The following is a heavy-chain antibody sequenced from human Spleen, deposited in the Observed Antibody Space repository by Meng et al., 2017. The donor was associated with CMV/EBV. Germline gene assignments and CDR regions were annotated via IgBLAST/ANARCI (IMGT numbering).Heavy chain of an antibody. CDR3: ATQDGSGSYDYYYGMDV. CDR2: FRSGGSYI. CDR1: GFSFSSYS. V-gene: IGHV3-21*01. D-gene: IGHD3-10*01. Sequence: GESLKISCAAPGFSFSSYSVNWVRQSLVKGLEWVSSFRSGGSYIYHADSVKGRFTISGDNAKNSLFLQMNSLRVEDTAVYYCATQDGSGSYDYYYGMDVWGQGTTVTVSS. J-gene: IGHJ6*02.